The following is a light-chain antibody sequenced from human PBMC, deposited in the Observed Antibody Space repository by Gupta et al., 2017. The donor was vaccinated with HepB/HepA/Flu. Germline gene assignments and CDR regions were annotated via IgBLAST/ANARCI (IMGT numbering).Light chain of an antibody. V-gene: IGKV1-39*01. Sequence: GDRVTITCRASQSISSYLNWYQQKPGKAPKLLIYAASSLQSGVPSRFSGSGSGTDFTLTISSLQPEDFATYYCQQSYSTPFTFGEGTKLEIK. J-gene: IGKJ2*01. CDR2: AAS. CDR1: QSISSY. CDR3: QQSYSTPFT.